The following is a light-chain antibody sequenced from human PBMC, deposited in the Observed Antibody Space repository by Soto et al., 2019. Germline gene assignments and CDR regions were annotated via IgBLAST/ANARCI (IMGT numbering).Light chain of an antibody. Sequence: QSALTQPPSASGSPGQSVTISCTGASSDVGGYDSVSWYQQHPGKAPKLMIYEVNKRPSGVPDRFSGSKSGNTASLTVSGLQAEDEADYYCCSYAGSYNLGVFGGGTKLTVL. V-gene: IGLV2-8*01. CDR1: SSDVGGYDS. CDR2: EVN. CDR3: CSYAGSYNLGV. J-gene: IGLJ3*02.